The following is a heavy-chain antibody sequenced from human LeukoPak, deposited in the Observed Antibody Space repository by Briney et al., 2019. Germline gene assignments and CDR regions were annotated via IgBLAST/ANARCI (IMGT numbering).Heavy chain of an antibody. D-gene: IGHD3-3*01. CDR3: ARGYGAFGYYFINV. Sequence: GGSLRLSCAASGFTFNDHAMHWVRQVQGKGLEWVSGIIWNGSSKAYADSVKGRFTISRDNAKNSLYLQMSSLTTEDTAFYYCARGYGAFGYYFINVWGKGTTVTVSS. V-gene: IGHV3-9*01. J-gene: IGHJ6*03. CDR2: IIWNGSSK. CDR1: GFTFNDHA.